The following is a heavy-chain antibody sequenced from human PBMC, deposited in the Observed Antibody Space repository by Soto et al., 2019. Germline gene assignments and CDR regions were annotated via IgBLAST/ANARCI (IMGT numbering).Heavy chain of an antibody. V-gene: IGHV4-59*08. CDR1: GGSISSYY. Sequence: SETLSLTCTVSGGSISSYYWSWIRQPPGKGLEWIGYIYYSGSTNYNPSLKSRVTISVDTSKNQFSLKLSSVTAADTAVYYCARQGLYSGSLDGYLHYWGQGTLVTVS. J-gene: IGHJ4*02. D-gene: IGHD5-12*01. CDR3: ARQGLYSGSLDGYLHY. CDR2: IYYSGST.